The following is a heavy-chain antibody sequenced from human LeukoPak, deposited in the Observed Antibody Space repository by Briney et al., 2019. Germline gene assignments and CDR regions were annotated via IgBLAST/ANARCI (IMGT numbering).Heavy chain of an antibody. J-gene: IGHJ3*02. CDR2: IYSDGTI. D-gene: IGHD4-17*01. CDR1: GFTVSSNY. Sequence: GESLRLSCAASGFTVSSNYMSWVRQVPGKGLEWVSVIYSDGTISYADSVKGRLTISRDNSENTLYLQMNSLRVEDTAVYYCARRWHDYGDLAFDIWGQGTMVTVSS. V-gene: IGHV3-66*01. CDR3: ARRWHDYGDLAFDI.